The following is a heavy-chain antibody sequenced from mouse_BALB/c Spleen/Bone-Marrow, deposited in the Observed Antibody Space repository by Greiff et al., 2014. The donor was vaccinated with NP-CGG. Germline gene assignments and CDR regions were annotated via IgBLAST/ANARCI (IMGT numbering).Heavy chain of an antibody. CDR3: ARITTATGATDY. V-gene: IGHV2-9*02. CDR1: GFSLTNYG. CDR2: IWADGST. D-gene: IGHD1-2*01. Sequence: VQRVESGPGLVAPSQSLSITCTVSGFSLTNYGVHWVRQPPGKGLEWLGVIWADGSTNYNSALMSRLSISKDNSKSQVFFKMNSLQTDDTAMYYCARITTATGATDYWGQGTSVTVSS. J-gene: IGHJ4*01.